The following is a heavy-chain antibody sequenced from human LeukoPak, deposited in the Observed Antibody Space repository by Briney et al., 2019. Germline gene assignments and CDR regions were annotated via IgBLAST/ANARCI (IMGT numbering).Heavy chain of an antibody. CDR3: AKDYGSGSPYFDY. Sequence: GGSLRLSCAASGFTFSSYGMHWARQAPGKGLEWVAVISYDGSNKYYADSVKGRFTISRDNSKNTLYLQMNSLRAEDTAVYYCAKDYGSGSPYFDYWGQGTLVTVSS. D-gene: IGHD3-10*01. CDR1: GFTFSSYG. V-gene: IGHV3-30*18. CDR2: ISYDGSNK. J-gene: IGHJ4*02.